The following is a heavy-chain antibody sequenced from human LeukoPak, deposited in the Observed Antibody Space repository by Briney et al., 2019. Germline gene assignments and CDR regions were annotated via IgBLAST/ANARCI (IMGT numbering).Heavy chain of an antibody. CDR3: TTGDSSGRMGYYYYYMDV. CDR2: IKRKTDGGTA. Sequence: GGSLRLSCAASGFTFSNAWMSWVRQAPGKGLEWVGRIKRKTDGGTADYAAPVKGRFTISRDDSKNTLYLQMNSLKTEDTAVYYCTTGDSSGRMGYYYYYMDVWGKGTTVTVSS. J-gene: IGHJ6*03. V-gene: IGHV3-15*01. CDR1: GFTFSNAW. D-gene: IGHD6-19*01.